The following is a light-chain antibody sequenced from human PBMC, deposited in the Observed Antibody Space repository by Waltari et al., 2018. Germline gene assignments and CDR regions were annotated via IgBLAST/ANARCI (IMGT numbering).Light chain of an antibody. J-gene: IGKJ4*01. V-gene: IGKV3-11*01. Sequence: EIVLTQSPATLSLSPGERATLSCRASQSVDKYFAWSQKKPGQAPRLLIYDTSIRATGTPARFSGSGSGTDFTLTISSLEPEDFAVYYCQLRTYWPALTFGGGTKVEIK. CDR3: QLRTYWPALT. CDR2: DTS. CDR1: QSVDKY.